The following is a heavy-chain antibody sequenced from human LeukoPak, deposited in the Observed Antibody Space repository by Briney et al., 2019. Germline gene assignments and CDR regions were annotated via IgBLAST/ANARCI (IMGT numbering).Heavy chain of an antibody. CDR1: GGSISSGDYY. J-gene: IGHJ3*02. V-gene: IGHV4-30-4*01. Sequence: PSETLSLTCTVSGGSISSGDYYWSWIRQPPGKGLEWIGYIYYSGSTYYNPSLKSRVTMSVDTSKNQFSLKLSSVTAADTAVYYCAREGESDAFDIWGQGTMVTVSS. D-gene: IGHD3-10*01. CDR3: AREGESDAFDI. CDR2: IYYSGST.